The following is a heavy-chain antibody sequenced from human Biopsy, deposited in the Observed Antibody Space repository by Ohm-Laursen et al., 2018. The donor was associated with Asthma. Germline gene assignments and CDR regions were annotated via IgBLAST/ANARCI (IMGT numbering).Heavy chain of an antibody. D-gene: IGHD4-17*01. Sequence: TLSLTCTVSGGSLSSGPYYWSWVRQHPGKGLEWIGYINYSGSTFYSPSLESRVTVSVDTSKNQFSLKLSSVTAADTAVYYCARGGYYGDRRQHHGMDIWGQGTTVIVSS. CDR3: ARGGYYGDRRQHHGMDI. CDR1: GGSLSSGPYY. J-gene: IGHJ6*02. CDR2: INYSGST. V-gene: IGHV4-31*03.